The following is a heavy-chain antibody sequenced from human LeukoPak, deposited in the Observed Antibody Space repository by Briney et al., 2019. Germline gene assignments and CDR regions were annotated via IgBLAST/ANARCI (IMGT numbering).Heavy chain of an antibody. CDR3: ARDLAVAGTGLDY. CDR2: IYYSGST. Sequence: SETLSLTCTVSGGSISSYYWSWIRQPPGKGLEWIGYIYYSGSTNYNPSLKSRVTISVDTSKNQFSLKLSSVTAADTAVYYCARDLAVAGTGLDYWGQGTLVTVSS. J-gene: IGHJ4*02. D-gene: IGHD6-19*01. V-gene: IGHV4-59*01. CDR1: GGSISSYY.